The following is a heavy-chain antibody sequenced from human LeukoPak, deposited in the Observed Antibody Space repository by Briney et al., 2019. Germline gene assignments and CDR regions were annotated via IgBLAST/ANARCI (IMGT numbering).Heavy chain of an antibody. J-gene: IGHJ4*02. CDR2: IYYSGST. CDR3: ARERRDGYNYENY. Sequence: SETLSLTCTVSGGSISSYYWSWLRQPPGKGLEWIGYIYYSGSTNYNPSLKSRVTISVDTSKNQFSLKLSSVTAADTAVYYCARERRDGYNYENYWGQGTLVTVSS. V-gene: IGHV4-59*01. CDR1: GGSISSYY. D-gene: IGHD5-24*01.